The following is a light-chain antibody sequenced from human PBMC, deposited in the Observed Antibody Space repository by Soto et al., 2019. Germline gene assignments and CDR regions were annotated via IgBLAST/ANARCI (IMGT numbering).Light chain of an antibody. CDR3: QQPSNWPIFT. V-gene: IGKV3-11*01. J-gene: IGKJ3*01. Sequence: EIVLTQSPATLSLSPGERATLSCRASQSVSSYLAWYQQKPGQAPRLLIYDASNRATGIPARFSGSGSGTDFTSTISSLEPEDLAVYYCQQPSNWPIFTFGPGNKVDI. CDR2: DAS. CDR1: QSVSSY.